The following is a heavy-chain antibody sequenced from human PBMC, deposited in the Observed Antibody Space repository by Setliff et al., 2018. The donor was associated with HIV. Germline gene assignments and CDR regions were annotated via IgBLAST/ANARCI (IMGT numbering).Heavy chain of an antibody. Sequence: ASETLSLTCTVSGGSISSSSYYWGWIRQTTGKGLEWIGNIYYSGSTYYNPSLKSRVAISIDTSMNQFSLTLSSVTAADTTVYYCARGGGAVAGPFDYWCQGALVTVSS. J-gene: IGHJ4*02. V-gene: IGHV4-39*01. CDR1: GGSISSSSYY. CDR2: IYYSGST. D-gene: IGHD6-19*01. CDR3: ARGGGAVAGPFDY.